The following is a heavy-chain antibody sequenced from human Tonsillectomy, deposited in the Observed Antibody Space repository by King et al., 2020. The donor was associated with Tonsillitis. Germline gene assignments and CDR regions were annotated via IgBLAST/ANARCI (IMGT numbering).Heavy chain of an antibody. CDR3: AGGSGLLMES. CDR2: IRQDGNKE. J-gene: IGHJ5*02. Sequence: VQLVESGGGLVQPGGSLRLSCAASGFTFSSYWMNWVRQAPGKGLEWVAMIRQDGNKEYYVDSVKGRFTISRDNAKSSLFLQMNSLRAEDTAVYYCAGGSGLLMESWGQGTLVTVSS. V-gene: IGHV3-7*04. D-gene: IGHD6-19*01. CDR1: GFTFSSYW.